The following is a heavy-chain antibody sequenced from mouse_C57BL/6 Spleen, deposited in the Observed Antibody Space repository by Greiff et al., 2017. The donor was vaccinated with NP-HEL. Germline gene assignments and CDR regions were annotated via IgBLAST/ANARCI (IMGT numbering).Heavy chain of an antibody. D-gene: IGHD4-1*01. CDR1: GFTFSNYW. CDR2: IRLKSDNYAT. V-gene: IGHV6-3*01. J-gene: IGHJ4*01. Sequence: EVQRVESGGGLVQPGGSMKLSCVASGFTFSNYWMNWVRQSPEKGLEWVAQIRLKSDNYATHYAESVKGRFTISRDDSKSSVYLQMNNLRAEDTGIYYCTANWDKVYYYAMDYWGQGTSVTVSS. CDR3: TANWDKVYYYAMDY.